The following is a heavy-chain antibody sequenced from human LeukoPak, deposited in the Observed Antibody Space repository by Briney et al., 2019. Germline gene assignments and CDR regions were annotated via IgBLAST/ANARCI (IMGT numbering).Heavy chain of an antibody. D-gene: IGHD6-19*01. CDR1: GFTFSAFA. Sequence: GGSLRLSCAASGFTFSAFAMTWVRQAPGKGLEWVSTITDDGYNTYSAGSVKGRITFSRDNSKNTLSLQLRSLRAEDTAVYYCAKDLSYTRGASDHWGQGTLVTVSS. J-gene: IGHJ4*02. V-gene: IGHV3-23*01. CDR2: ITDDGYNT. CDR3: AKDLSYTRGASDH.